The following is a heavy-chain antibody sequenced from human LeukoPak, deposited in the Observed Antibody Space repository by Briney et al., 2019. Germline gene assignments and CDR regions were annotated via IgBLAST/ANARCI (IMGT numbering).Heavy chain of an antibody. Sequence: GSLRLSCAASGFTFSDYYWSWIRQPPGKGLEWIGEINHSGSTNYNPSLKSRVTISVDTSKNQFSLKLSSVTAADTAVYYCARGLVVPAAIWLYYYYMDVWGKGTTVTVSS. CDR2: INHSGST. J-gene: IGHJ6*03. CDR3: ARGLVVPAAIWLYYYYMDV. V-gene: IGHV4-34*01. D-gene: IGHD2-2*01. CDR1: GFTFSDYY.